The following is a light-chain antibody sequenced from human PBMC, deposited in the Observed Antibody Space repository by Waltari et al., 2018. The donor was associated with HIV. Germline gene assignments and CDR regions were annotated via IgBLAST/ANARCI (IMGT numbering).Light chain of an antibody. CDR1: NSNIGSTY. V-gene: IGLV1-47*01. CDR2: RNN. J-gene: IGLJ3*02. Sequence: QSVLTQPPSASGTPGQRVTISCSGSNSNIGSTYVYWYQQLPGTTPKLLISRNNLRAAGVAWRFSGSRSGTSASLAISGLRSEDEADYYCAAWDDSLSGRVFGGGTKVTVL. CDR3: AAWDDSLSGRV.